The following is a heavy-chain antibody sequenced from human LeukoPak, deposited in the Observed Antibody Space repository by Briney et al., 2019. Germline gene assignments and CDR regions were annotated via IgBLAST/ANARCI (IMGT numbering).Heavy chain of an antibody. CDR1: GYTFTSYY. Sequence: ASVKVSCKASGYTFTSYYMHWVRQAPGQGLEWMGIINPSGGSTSYAQKFQGRVTMTRDMSTSTVYMELSSLRSEDTAVYYCARDLNLRLAGTYSSSSPCYWGQGTLVTVSS. J-gene: IGHJ4*02. V-gene: IGHV1-46*01. CDR3: ARDLNLRLAGTYSSSSPCY. D-gene: IGHD6-13*01. CDR2: INPSGGST.